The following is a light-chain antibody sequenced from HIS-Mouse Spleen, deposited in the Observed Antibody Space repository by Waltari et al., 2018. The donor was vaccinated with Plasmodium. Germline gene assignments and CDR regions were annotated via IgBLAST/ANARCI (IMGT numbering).Light chain of an antibody. CDR1: SSAVGGYNI. V-gene: IGLV2-11*01. Sequence: QSARTQPRPGSGSPGQSVPIPCTGTSSAVGGYNIVSWYQQHPGKAPNLMIYDVSKRPSGFPDRFSGSKSGNTASLTISGLQAEDEADYYCCSYAGSYTVVFGGGTKLTVL. CDR2: DVS. CDR3: CSYAGSYTVV. J-gene: IGLJ2*01.